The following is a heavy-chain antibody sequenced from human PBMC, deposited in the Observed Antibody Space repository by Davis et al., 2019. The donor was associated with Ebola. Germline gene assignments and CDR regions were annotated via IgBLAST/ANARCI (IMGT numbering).Heavy chain of an antibody. CDR1: EYSFTSHW. CDR3: ATLRRTITGMDDGFDI. D-gene: IGHD1-20*01. V-gene: IGHV5-51*01. CDR2: IFTGDSDT. J-gene: IGHJ3*02. Sequence: GESLKISCKVSEYSFTSHWIGWVRQMPGKGLDWMGIIFTGDSDTRYRPSFRGQVTISADKSFKTAFLQWSSLKASDTARYYCATLRRTITGMDDGFDIWGQGTMVTVSS.